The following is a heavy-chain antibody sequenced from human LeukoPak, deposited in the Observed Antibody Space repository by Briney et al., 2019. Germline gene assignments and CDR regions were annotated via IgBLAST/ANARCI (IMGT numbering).Heavy chain of an antibody. V-gene: IGHV4-59*01. CDR2: IYYSGST. CDR3: ARGYDSSGYYPDAFDI. D-gene: IGHD3-22*01. CDR1: GGSISSYY. J-gene: IGHJ3*02. Sequence: KASETLPLTCTVSGGSISSYYWSWIRQPPGKGLEWIGYIYYSGSTNYNPSLKSRVTISVDTSKNQFSLKLSSVTAADTAVYYCARGYDSSGYYPDAFDIWGQGTMVTVSS.